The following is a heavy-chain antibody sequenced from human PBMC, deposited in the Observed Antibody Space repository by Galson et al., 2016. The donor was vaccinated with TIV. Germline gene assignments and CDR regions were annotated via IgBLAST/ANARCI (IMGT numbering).Heavy chain of an antibody. V-gene: IGHV3-7*01. J-gene: IGHJ2*01. Sequence: SLRLSCAASGFTFSDYWMHWVRQAPGKGLEWVANIKQDGSEKYYVDSVKGWFTISRDNAKSSLFLQMNSLRAEDTAVYYCARRYFDLWGRGTLVTVSS. CDR2: IKQDGSEK. CDR3: ARRYFDL. CDR1: GFTFSDYW.